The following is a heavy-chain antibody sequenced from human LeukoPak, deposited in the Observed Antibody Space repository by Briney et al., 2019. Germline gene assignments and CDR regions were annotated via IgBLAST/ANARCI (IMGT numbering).Heavy chain of an antibody. J-gene: IGHJ4*02. V-gene: IGHV1-18*01. D-gene: IGHD3-22*01. Sequence: ASVKVSCKASGYTFTSYGISWVRQAPGQGLEWMGWISAYNGNTNYAQKLQGRVTMTTDTSTSTAYMELRSLRPDDTAVYYCARPYYYDSSGYYYFDYWGQGTLVTVSS. CDR2: ISAYNGNT. CDR1: GYTFTSYG. CDR3: ARPYYYDSSGYYYFDY.